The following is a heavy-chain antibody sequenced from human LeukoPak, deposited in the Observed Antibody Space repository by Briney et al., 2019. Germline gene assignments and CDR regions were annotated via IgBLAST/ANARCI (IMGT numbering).Heavy chain of an antibody. J-gene: IGHJ4*02. CDR2: INPSGGGT. V-gene: IGHV1-46*01. Sequence: GASVKVSCKASGYTFTSYYMHWVRQAPGQGLEWMGIINPSGGGTSYAQKFQGRVTMTRDTSTSTVHMELSSLRPEDTAVYYCAREVYCGGDCYSHYFDYWGQGTLVTVSS. CDR3: AREVYCGGDCYSHYFDY. CDR1: GYTFTSYY. D-gene: IGHD2-21*01.